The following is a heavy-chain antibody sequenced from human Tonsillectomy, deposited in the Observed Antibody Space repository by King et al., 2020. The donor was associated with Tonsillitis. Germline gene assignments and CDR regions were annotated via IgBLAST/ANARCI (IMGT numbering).Heavy chain of an antibody. CDR2: ISYEGSDK. J-gene: IGHJ4*02. CDR3: ARDQSPGDSSGYLNY. V-gene: IGHV3-30-3*01. D-gene: IGHD3-22*01. Sequence: VQLVESGGGVVQPGRSLRLSCAASRFTFSSYGMHWVRQAPGKGLEWVAVISYEGSDKYYADSVKGRFTISRDNSKNSLYLQMHSLRPEDTAVYYCARDQSPGDSSGYLNYWGQGTLVTVSS. CDR1: RFTFSSYG.